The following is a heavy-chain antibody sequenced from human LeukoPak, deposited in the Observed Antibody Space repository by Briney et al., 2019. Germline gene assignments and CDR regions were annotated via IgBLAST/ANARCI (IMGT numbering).Heavy chain of an antibody. Sequence: ASVKVSCTASGYTFTSHAMHWVRQAPGQRLEWMGWINAGNGNTKYSQKFQGRVTITRDTSASTAYMELSSLRSEDTAVYYCARDRGTMVRGSRWFDPWGQGTLVTVPS. CDR1: GYTFTSHA. J-gene: IGHJ5*02. CDR3: ARDRGTMVRGSRWFDP. D-gene: IGHD3-10*01. V-gene: IGHV1-3*01. CDR2: INAGNGNT.